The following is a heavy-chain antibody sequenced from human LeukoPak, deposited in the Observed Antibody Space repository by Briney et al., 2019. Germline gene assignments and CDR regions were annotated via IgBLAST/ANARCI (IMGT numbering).Heavy chain of an antibody. Sequence: GGPLRLSCSASEFTFSGYTMNWVSQAPGKGLEWVSSISSSSGYIYYADSLKGRFTISRDNAKNSLHLQMNSLRAEDTAVYYCARGRGGNYFDYWGQGTLVTVSS. CDR1: EFTFSGYT. J-gene: IGHJ4*02. CDR3: ARGRGGNYFDY. V-gene: IGHV3-21*01. D-gene: IGHD3-10*01. CDR2: ISSSSGYI.